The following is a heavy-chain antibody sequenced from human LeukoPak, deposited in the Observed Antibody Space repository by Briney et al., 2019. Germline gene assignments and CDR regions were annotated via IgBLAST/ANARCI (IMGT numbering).Heavy chain of an antibody. D-gene: IGHD3-9*01. Sequence: GASLRLFCAASGFIFSNYAMYWVRQAPGKGLEWVSAICRSDNTYYADSVKGRFTLSRDSSKNTLYLQMNSLRADDTAVYYCAKWGDYDVLTGYYVSDFWGQGTLVTVSS. V-gene: IGHV3-23*01. J-gene: IGHJ4*02. CDR3: AKWGDYDVLTGYYVSDF. CDR2: ICRSDNT. CDR1: GFIFSNYA.